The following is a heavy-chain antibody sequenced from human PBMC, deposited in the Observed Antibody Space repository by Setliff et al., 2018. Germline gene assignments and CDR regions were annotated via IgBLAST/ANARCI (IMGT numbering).Heavy chain of an antibody. D-gene: IGHD3-9*01. CDR2: VNDDGSSA. CDR1: GFTFSSYW. J-gene: IGHJ6*02. CDR3: ARAYYGTVNGYSSYYGLGV. V-gene: IGHV3-74*03. Sequence: GGSLRLSCAASGFTFSSYWMHWVRQDPGNGLVWVSRVNDDGSSAMYADSVKGRFTMSRDNAKNTLYLQMNSLRAEDTAVYYCARAYYGTVNGYSSYYGLGVWGQGTTVTVSS.